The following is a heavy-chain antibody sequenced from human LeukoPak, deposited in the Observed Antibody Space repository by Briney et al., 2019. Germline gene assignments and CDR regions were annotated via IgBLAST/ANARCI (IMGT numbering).Heavy chain of an antibody. CDR1: GGSFSGYY. D-gene: IGHD3-22*01. J-gene: IGHJ4*02. CDR2: INHSGST. CDR3: ARGVLGGSGSYYFDY. V-gene: IGHV4-34*01. Sequence: SETLCLTCAVYGGSFSGYYWSWIRQPPGKGLEWIGEINHSGSTNYNPSLKSRVTISVDTSKNQFSLKLSSVTAADTAVYYCARGVLGGSGSYYFDYWGQGTLVTVSS.